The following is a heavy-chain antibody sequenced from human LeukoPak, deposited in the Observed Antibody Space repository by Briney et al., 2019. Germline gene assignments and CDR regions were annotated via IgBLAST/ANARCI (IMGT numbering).Heavy chain of an antibody. CDR1: AYSISSGYY. D-gene: IGHD1-26*01. Sequence: PSETLSLTCAVSAYSISSGYYWGWIRQPPGKGLEWIGSIFHSGSTFYSPSLKSRVTMSVDTSKNQFSLNLSSVTAADTALYYCARLVGARSQADHWGQGTLVTVSS. CDR3: ARLVGARSQADH. CDR2: IFHSGST. J-gene: IGHJ4*02. V-gene: IGHV4-38-2*01.